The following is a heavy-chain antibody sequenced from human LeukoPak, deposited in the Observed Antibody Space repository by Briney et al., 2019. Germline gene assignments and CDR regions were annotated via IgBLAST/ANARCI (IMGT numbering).Heavy chain of an antibody. J-gene: IGHJ4*02. CDR1: GGSISSYY. CDR3: ARVQDYYGSGSLDY. D-gene: IGHD3-10*01. CDR2: IYQSGST. V-gene: IGHV4-59*08. Sequence: SETLSLTCTVSGGSISSYYWSWLRQPPGKGLEWIGSIYQSGSTYYNPSLKSRVTISVDTSKNQFSLKMSPVTAADTAVYYCARVQDYYGSGSLDYWGQGTLVTVSS.